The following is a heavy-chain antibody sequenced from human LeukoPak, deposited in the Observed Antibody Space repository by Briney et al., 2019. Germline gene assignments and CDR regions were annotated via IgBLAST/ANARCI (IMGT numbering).Heavy chain of an antibody. CDR1: GFTFSNSW. Sequence: GGSLRLSCAASGFTFSNSWMSWVRQAPGKGLEWIGRIKSKTDGGTTDYAAPVKGRFTISRDDSKNTLFLQMNSLRTEDTAVYYCTTIKLGTFDYWGQGILVTVSS. CDR3: TTIKLGTFDY. D-gene: IGHD3-3*02. CDR2: IKSKTDGGTT. V-gene: IGHV3-15*01. J-gene: IGHJ4*02.